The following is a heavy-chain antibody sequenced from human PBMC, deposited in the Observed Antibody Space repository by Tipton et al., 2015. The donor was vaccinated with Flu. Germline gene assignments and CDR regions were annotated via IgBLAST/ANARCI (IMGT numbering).Heavy chain of an antibody. CDR2: IYYSGST. Sequence: TLSLTRTVSGGSISSYYWSWIRQPPGKGLEWIGYIYYSGSTNYNPSLKSRVTISVDTSKNQFSLKLSSVTAADTAVYYCARVALRSDYYGSGTIPRYFAFDIWGQGTMVTVSS. CDR3: ARVALRSDYYGSGTIPRYFAFDI. D-gene: IGHD3-10*01. CDR1: GGSISSYY. J-gene: IGHJ3*02. V-gene: IGHV4-59*01.